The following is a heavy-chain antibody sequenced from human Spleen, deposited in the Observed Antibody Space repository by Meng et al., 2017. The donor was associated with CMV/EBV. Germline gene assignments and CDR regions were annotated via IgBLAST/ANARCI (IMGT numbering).Heavy chain of an antibody. Sequence: GESLKISCAASGFTFSDYYMSWIRQAPGKGLEWVSYITSSGTITYYADSVKGRFTISRDTAKNTVYLQMNSLRAEDTAVYFCARAKRGNACDIWGQGTMVTVSS. CDR3: ARAKRGNACDI. CDR2: ITSSGTIT. CDR1: GFTFSDYY. V-gene: IGHV3-11*04. J-gene: IGHJ3*02.